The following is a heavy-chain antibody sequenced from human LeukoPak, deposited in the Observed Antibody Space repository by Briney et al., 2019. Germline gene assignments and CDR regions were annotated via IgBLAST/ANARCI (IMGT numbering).Heavy chain of an antibody. CDR2: ISSSSSYI. D-gene: IGHD6-13*01. V-gene: IGHV3-21*01. CDR1: GFAFSSYS. Sequence: GGSLRLSCAASGFAFSSYSMNWVRQAPGKGLEWVSSISSSSSYIYYADSVKGRFTISRDNAKNSLYLQMNSLRAEDTAVYYCARFSQQLAYLDYWGQGTLVTVSS. CDR3: ARFSQQLAYLDY. J-gene: IGHJ4*02.